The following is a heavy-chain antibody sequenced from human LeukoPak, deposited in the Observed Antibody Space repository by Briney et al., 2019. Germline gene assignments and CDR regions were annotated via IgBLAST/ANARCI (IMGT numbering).Heavy chain of an antibody. J-gene: IGHJ4*02. CDR1: GYTFTSYG. V-gene: IGHV1-18*01. Sequence: ASVKVSCKASGYTFTSYGISWVRQAPGQGLEWMGWISTYNGNTNYAQKLQGRVTTTTDTSTSTAYMEVRSLRSDDTAVYYCARSQTLPADFDYWGQGTLVTVSS. CDR2: ISTYNGNT. CDR3: ARSQTLPADFDY. D-gene: IGHD2-2*01.